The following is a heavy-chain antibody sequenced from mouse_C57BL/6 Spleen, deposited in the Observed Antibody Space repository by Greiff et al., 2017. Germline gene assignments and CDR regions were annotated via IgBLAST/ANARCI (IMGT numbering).Heavy chain of an antibody. CDR1: GYTFTDYE. Sequence: VQLQQSGAELVRPGASVTLSCKASGYTFTDYEMHWVKQTPVHGLEWIGAIDPETGGTAYNQKFKGKAILTADKSSSTAYMELRSLTSEDSAVYYCTVYDGFWYFDGWGTGATVTVSS. D-gene: IGHD2-3*01. J-gene: IGHJ1*03. CDR2: IDPETGGT. CDR3: TVYDGFWYFDG. V-gene: IGHV1-15*01.